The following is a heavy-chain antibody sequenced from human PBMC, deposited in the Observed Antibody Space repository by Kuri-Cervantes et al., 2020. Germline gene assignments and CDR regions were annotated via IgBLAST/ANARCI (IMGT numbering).Heavy chain of an antibody. Sequence: SETLSLTCTVSGGSISSGGYYWSWIRQHPGKGLEWIGYIYYSGSTYYNPSLKSRVTISVDTSKNQFSLKLSSVTAADTAVYYCARETYYYDSSGYYNHAFDIWGQGTMVTVSS. CDR1: GGSISSGGYY. V-gene: IGHV4-31*03. J-gene: IGHJ3*02. D-gene: IGHD3-22*01. CDR3: ARETYYYDSSGYYNHAFDI. CDR2: IYYSGST.